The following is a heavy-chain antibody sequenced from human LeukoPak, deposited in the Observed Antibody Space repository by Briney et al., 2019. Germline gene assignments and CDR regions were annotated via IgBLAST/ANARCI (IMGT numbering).Heavy chain of an antibody. Sequence: GGSLRLSCAASGFTFSSYAMSWVRQAPGKGLGWGSAISGSGVSTYYADSVKGRFTIPRDNSKNTLDVQMNSLRAEGTAVYYCAKEPLYSSGWLSDYWGQGTLVTVSS. CDR3: AKEPLYSSGWLSDY. CDR1: GFTFSSYA. CDR2: ISGSGVST. D-gene: IGHD6-19*01. V-gene: IGHV3-23*01. J-gene: IGHJ4*02.